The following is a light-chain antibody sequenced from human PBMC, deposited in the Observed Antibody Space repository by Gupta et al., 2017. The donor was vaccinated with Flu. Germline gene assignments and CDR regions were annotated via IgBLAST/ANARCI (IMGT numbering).Light chain of an antibody. CDR3: SSDARTNNLV. CDR2: EVS. CDR1: TSDVGASDY. V-gene: IGLV2-14*01. Sequence: SALTQPASVSGSPGQSITISCTGTTSDVGASDYVSWYQHHPGKAPKLLFYEVSKRSAGVASRFAASKAGNAASLTISGHAEEDAADYYYSSDARTNNLVFGGGTRLTVL. J-gene: IGLJ3*02.